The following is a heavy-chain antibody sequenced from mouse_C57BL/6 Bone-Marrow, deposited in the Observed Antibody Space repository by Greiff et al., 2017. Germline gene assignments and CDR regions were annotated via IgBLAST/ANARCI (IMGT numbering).Heavy chain of an antibody. CDR2: IRSKSNNYAT. D-gene: IGHD2-4*01. CDR1: GFSFNTYA. V-gene: IGHV10-1*01. J-gene: IGHJ3*01. CDR3: VRQDDYESWFAY. Sequence: EVQLQESGGGLVQPKGSLKLSCAASGFSFNTYAMNWVRQAPGKGLEWVARIRSKSNNYATYYADSVKDRFTISRDDSESMLYLQMNNLKTEDTAMYYCVRQDDYESWFAYWGQGTLVTVSA.